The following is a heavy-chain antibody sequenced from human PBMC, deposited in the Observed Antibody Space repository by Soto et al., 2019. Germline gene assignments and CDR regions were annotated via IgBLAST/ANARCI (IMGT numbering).Heavy chain of an antibody. Sequence: EXSVKVSCKASGYTFTTYYIHWVRQALGQGLEWMGIINPNSGSTSSAQKFQGRFTMTRDTSTSTVYMELSSLRSEDTAVYYCSRAPFASGSGWYDYWGQGTLVTASS. D-gene: IGHD6-19*01. CDR3: SRAPFASGSGWYDY. CDR2: INPNSGST. CDR1: GYTFTTYY. J-gene: IGHJ4*02. V-gene: IGHV1-46*03.